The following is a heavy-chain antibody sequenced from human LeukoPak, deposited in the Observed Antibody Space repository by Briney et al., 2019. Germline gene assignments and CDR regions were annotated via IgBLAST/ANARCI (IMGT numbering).Heavy chain of an antibody. CDR3: VKVKGGDSSWYRDFDY. CDR1: GFTFSAYA. J-gene: IGHJ4*02. V-gene: IGHV3-23*01. Sequence: PGGSLRLSCAASGFTFSAYAMNWVRQTPGKGLEWVSGLSGGGGVTYYADSVKGRFTISRDNSKNTLYLQLNNLRVEDTAVYYCVKVKGGDSSWYRDFDYWGQGTLVTVSS. CDR2: LSGGGGVT. D-gene: IGHD6-13*01.